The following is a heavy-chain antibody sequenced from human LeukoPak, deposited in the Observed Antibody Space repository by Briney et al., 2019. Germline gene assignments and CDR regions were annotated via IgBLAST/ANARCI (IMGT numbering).Heavy chain of an antibody. V-gene: IGHV3-30*18. J-gene: IGHJ3*02. CDR2: ISYDGSNK. CDR1: GSTFSSYG. CDR3: AKDSYYDSSGYWWPDAFDI. Sequence: GGSLRLSCAASGSTFSSYGMHWVRQAPGKGLEWVAVISYDGSNKYYADSVKGRFTISRDNSKNTLYLQMNSLRAEDTAVYYCAKDSYYDSSGYWWPDAFDIWGQGTMVTVSS. D-gene: IGHD3-22*01.